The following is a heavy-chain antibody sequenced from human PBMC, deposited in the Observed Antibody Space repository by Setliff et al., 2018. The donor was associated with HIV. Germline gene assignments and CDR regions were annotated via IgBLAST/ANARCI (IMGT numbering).Heavy chain of an antibody. CDR1: GGTFSSYA. J-gene: IGHJ3*02. CDR3: SREGAPITLRFVGRDRRAFDI. Sequence: SVKVSCKASGGTFSSYAISWVRQAPGQGLEWMGGIIPIFGTANYAQKFQGRVTITADESTSTAYMELSSLRSEDTAVYYCSREGAPITLRFVGRDRRAFDIWGQGTMVTVSS. CDR2: IIPIFGTA. D-gene: IGHD3-3*01. V-gene: IGHV1-69*13.